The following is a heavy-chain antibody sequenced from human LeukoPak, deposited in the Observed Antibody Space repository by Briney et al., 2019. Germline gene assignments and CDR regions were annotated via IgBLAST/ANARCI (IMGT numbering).Heavy chain of an antibody. CDR1: GYTFTGYY. D-gene: IGHD2-2*01. J-gene: IGHJ6*02. CDR3: AREYCSSTSCYPPDV. CDR2: INPNSGGT. V-gene: IGHV1-2*02. Sequence: ASVKVSCKASGYTFTGYYMHWVRQAPGQGLEWMGWINPNSGGTNYAQKFQGGVTMTRDTSISTAYMDLSRLRSDDTAVYYCAREYCSSTSCYPPDVWGQGTTVTVSS.